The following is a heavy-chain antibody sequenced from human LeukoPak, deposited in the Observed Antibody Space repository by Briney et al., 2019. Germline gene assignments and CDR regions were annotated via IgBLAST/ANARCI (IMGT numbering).Heavy chain of an antibody. CDR3: AIDQLVLPRGISGY. Sequence: ASVKVSCKASGYTFSSFGTSWVRQAPGQGLEWMGWIAVYNGNTNYARKFQGRLTMTTDTSTSTAYMELRSLRSDDTALYYCAIDQLVLPRGISGYWGQGTLVTVSS. D-gene: IGHD1-14*01. CDR1: GYTFSSFG. CDR2: IAVYNGNT. J-gene: IGHJ4*02. V-gene: IGHV1-18*01.